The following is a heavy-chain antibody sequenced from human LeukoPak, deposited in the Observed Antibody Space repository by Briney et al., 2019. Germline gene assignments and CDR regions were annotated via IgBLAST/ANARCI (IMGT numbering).Heavy chain of an antibody. V-gene: IGHV3-21*04. CDR3: ARAVHDYNDYQTPGY. Sequence: GGSLRLSCAASGFTFSSYSTNWVRQAPGKGLEWVSSISSSSSYIYYADSVKGRFTISRDNAKNSLYLQMNSLRAEDTAVYYCARAVHDYNDYQTPGYWGQGTLVTVSS. J-gene: IGHJ4*02. CDR1: GFTFSSYS. CDR2: ISSSSSYI. D-gene: IGHD4-11*01.